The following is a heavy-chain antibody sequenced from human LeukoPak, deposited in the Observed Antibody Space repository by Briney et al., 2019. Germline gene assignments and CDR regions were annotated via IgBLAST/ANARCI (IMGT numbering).Heavy chain of an antibody. CDR3: ARDLYCSSTY. CDR2: IKQDGSEK. D-gene: IGHD2-2*01. V-gene: IGHV3-7*01. J-gene: IGHJ4*02. CDR1: GFTFSSYA. Sequence: GGSLRLSCAASGFTFSSYAMHWVRQAPGKGLEWVANIKQDGSEKYYVDSVKGRFTISRDNAKNSLYLQMNSLRAEDTAVYYCARDLYCSSTYWGQGTLVTVSS.